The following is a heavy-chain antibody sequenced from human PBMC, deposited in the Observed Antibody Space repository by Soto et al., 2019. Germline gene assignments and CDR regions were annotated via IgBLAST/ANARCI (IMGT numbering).Heavy chain of an antibody. Sequence: EVQLLESGGGLVQPGGSLRLSCAASGFTFSSYAMSWVRQAPGKGLEWVSAISGSGGSTYYADSVKGRFTISRDNSKNTLYLQMNSLRAEDTAVYYCAKDSGGEDCSSTSCRVFFSPWYYYMDVWGKGTTVTVSS. D-gene: IGHD2-2*01. J-gene: IGHJ6*03. CDR3: AKDSGGEDCSSTSCRVFFSPWYYYMDV. V-gene: IGHV3-23*01. CDR2: ISGSGGST. CDR1: GFTFSSYA.